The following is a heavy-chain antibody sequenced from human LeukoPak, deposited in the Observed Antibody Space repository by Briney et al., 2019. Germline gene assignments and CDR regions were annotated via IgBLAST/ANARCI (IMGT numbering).Heavy chain of an antibody. V-gene: IGHV1-69*05. CDR3: ASQLRRYYDFWSGYALGSYYMGV. D-gene: IGHD3-3*01. CDR2: IIPIFGTA. CDR1: GGTFSSYA. J-gene: IGHJ6*03. Sequence: ASVKVSCKASGGTFSSYAISWVRQAPGQGLEWMGGIIPIFGTANYAQKFQGRVTITTDESTSTAYMELSSLRSEDTAVYYCASQLRRYYDFWSGYALGSYYMGVWGKGTTVTVSS.